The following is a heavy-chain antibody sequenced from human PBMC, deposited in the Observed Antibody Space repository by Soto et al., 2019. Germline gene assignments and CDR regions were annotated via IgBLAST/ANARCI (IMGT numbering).Heavy chain of an antibody. D-gene: IGHD3-10*01. CDR3: SRGERFPRGYGMDV. V-gene: IGHV4-59*01. CDR2: IYNGGSP. Sequence: QVQLQESGPGLVKPSETLSLTCSVSGGSISSDYWSWIRQPPGKRLEYIGFIYNGGSPNYNPSLQSRVTILPACSLKLSSVTAADTAVYYCSRGERFPRGYGMDVWGRGTTVTVS. J-gene: IGHJ6*02. CDR1: GGSISSDY.